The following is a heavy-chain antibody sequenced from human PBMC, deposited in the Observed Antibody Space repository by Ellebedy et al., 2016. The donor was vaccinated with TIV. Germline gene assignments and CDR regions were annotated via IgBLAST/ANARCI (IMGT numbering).Heavy chain of an antibody. CDR1: GYTFTSYG. CDR3: ARLHYDLLTGYHFDY. CDR2: ISAHNGNT. J-gene: IGHJ4*02. V-gene: IGHV1-18*01. Sequence: AASVKVSCKASGYTFTSYGMSWVRQAPGQGLEWMGWISAHNGNTKYAQKAQGRVTVTTDTSTSTAYMELRSLRSDDTAVYYCARLHYDLLTGYHFDYWGQGTLVTVSS. D-gene: IGHD3-9*01.